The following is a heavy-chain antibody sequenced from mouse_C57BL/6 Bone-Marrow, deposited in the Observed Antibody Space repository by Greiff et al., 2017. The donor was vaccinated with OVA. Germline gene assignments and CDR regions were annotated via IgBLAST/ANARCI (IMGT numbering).Heavy chain of an antibody. CDR3: ARDPYGSSSAWFAY. D-gene: IGHD1-1*01. J-gene: IGHJ3*01. Sequence: EVMLVESGGGLVKPGGSLKLSCAASGFTFSSYAMSWVRQTPEKRLEWVATISDGGSYTYYPDNVKGRFTISRDNAKNNLYLQMSHLKSEDTAMYYCARDPYGSSSAWFAYWGQGTLVTVSA. V-gene: IGHV5-4*01. CDR1: GFTFSSYA. CDR2: ISDGGSYT.